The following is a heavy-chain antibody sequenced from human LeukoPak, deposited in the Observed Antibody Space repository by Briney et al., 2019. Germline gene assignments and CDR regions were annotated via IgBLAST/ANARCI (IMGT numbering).Heavy chain of an antibody. J-gene: IGHJ4*02. V-gene: IGHV4-30-4*01. CDR2: IYYSGST. CDR3: ARAAGDYGEPLWDY. D-gene: IGHD4-17*01. CDR1: GGSISSGDYY. Sequence: PSQTLSLTCTVSGGSISSGDYYWSWIRQPPGKGLEWIGYIYYSGSTYYNPSLKSRVTISVDTSKNQFSLKLSSVTAADTAVYYCARAAGDYGEPLWDYWGQGTLVTVSS.